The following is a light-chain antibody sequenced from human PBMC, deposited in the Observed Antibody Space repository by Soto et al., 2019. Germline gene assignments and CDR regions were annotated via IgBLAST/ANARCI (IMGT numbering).Light chain of an antibody. CDR3: QQYDSSPRT. V-gene: IGKV3-20*01. Sequence: EIVLTQSPGTLSLSPGERATLSCRASQSFSSSSLAWYQQKPGQAPRLLIYGASSRATGIPDRFSGSGSGKDFALPISRLQPEDFAVYYCQQYDSSPRTFGQGTKVEIK. J-gene: IGKJ1*01. CDR1: QSFSSSS. CDR2: GAS.